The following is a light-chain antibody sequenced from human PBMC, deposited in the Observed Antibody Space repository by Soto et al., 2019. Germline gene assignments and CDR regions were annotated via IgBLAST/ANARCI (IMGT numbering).Light chain of an antibody. Sequence: QSVLTQPASVSGSPGQSITISCTGTSSDVGGYNRVSWYQQHPGKAPKVMIYDVSQRPSGVPDRFSGSKSGNTASLTISGLQAEDEADYYCCSYAGSYAIYVFGTGTKLTVL. CDR3: CSYAGSYAIYV. CDR1: SSDVGGYNR. J-gene: IGLJ1*01. V-gene: IGLV2-11*01. CDR2: DVS.